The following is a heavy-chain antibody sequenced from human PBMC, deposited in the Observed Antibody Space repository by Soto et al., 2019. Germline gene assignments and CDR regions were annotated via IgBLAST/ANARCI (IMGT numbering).Heavy chain of an antibody. D-gene: IGHD3-10*01. CDR1: GYTFTSYY. V-gene: IGHV1-46*03. CDR2: INPSGGST. J-gene: IGHJ4*02. CDR3: ASSNPLSGSYYNIDY. Sequence: GASVKVSCKASGYTFTSYYMHWVRQAPGQGLEWMGIINPSGGSTSYAQKFQGRVTMTRDTSTSTVYMELSSLRSEDTAVYYCASSNPLSGSYYNIDYWGQGTLVTVSS.